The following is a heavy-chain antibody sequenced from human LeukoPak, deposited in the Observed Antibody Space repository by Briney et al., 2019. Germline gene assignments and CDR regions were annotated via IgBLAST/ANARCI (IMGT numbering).Heavy chain of an antibody. CDR3: TRDHPWIQLWAYYYCYMDV. Sequence: HAGGSLRLSCTASGVTFGDYAMSWVRQAPGKGLEWVGFIRSKAYGGTTEYAASVRGRFTISRDDSKSIAYLQMNSLKTEDTAVYYCTRDHPWIQLWAYYYCYMDVWGKGTTVTVSS. CDR1: GVTFGDYA. J-gene: IGHJ6*03. V-gene: IGHV3-49*04. CDR2: IRSKAYGGTT. D-gene: IGHD5-18*01.